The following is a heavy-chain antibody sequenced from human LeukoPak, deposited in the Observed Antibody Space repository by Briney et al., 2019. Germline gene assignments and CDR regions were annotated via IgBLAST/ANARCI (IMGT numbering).Heavy chain of an antibody. CDR1: GYTFTSYG. D-gene: IGHD3-10*01. Sequence: ASVKVSCKASGYTFTSYGISWVRQAPGQGLEWMGWISAYNGNTNYAQKLQGRVTMTTDTSTSTAYMELRSLRSDDTAVYYCARLDYYGSGSYSSRGAFDIWGQGTMVTVSS. V-gene: IGHV1-18*01. CDR2: ISAYNGNT. J-gene: IGHJ3*02. CDR3: ARLDYYGSGSYSSRGAFDI.